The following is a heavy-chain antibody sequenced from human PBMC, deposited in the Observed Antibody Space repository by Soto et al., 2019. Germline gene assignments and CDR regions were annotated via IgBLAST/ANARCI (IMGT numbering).Heavy chain of an antibody. CDR3: AKDSSGGYCSGGSCYEAYYYYYYGMDV. D-gene: IGHD2-15*01. V-gene: IGHV3-23*01. CDR2: ISGSGGST. CDR1: GFTFSSYA. Sequence: GGSLRLSCAASGFTFSSYAMSWVRQAPGKGLEWVSAISGSGGSTYYADSVKGRFTISRDNSKNTLYLQMNSLRAEDTAVYYCAKDSSGGYCSGGSCYEAYYYYYYGMDVWGQGTTVTVSS. J-gene: IGHJ6*02.